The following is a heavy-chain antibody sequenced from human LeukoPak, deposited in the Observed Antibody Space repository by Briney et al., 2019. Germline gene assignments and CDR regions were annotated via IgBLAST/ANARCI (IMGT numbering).Heavy chain of an antibody. J-gene: IGHJ4*02. CDR1: GYIFSTYW. CDR3: ARPRSYGSGGSPFDY. Sequence: GESLKISCKGSGYIFSTYWIGWVRQMPGKGLEWMGIIYPGDSDTRYSPSFQGQVTISADKSISTAYLQWSSLKASDTAMYYCARPRSYGSGGSPFDYWGQGTLVTVSS. D-gene: IGHD3-10*01. V-gene: IGHV5-51*01. CDR2: IYPGDSDT.